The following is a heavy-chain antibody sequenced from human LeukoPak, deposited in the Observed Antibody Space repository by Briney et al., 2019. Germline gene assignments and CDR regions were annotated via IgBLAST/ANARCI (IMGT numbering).Heavy chain of an antibody. CDR1: GGSISSGDYY. D-gene: IGHD6-13*01. CDR2: IYYSGST. CDR3: ASTGYSSSWYTFYWYFDL. V-gene: IGHV4-30-4*01. J-gene: IGHJ2*01. Sequence: PSETLSLTCTVSGGSISSGDYYWSWIRQPPGKGLEWIGYIYYSGSTYYNPSLKSRVTISVDTSKNQFSLKLSSVTAADTAVYYCASTGYSSSWYTFYWYFDLWGRGTLVTVSS.